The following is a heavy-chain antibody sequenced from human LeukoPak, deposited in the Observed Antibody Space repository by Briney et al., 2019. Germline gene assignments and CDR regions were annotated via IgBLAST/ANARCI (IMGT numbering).Heavy chain of an antibody. Sequence: ASVKVSCKASGYTFTSYDINWGRRAPGQGREEMRWMNPNSGNTGYAQKFQGRVTITRNTSISTAYMELSSLRSEDTAVYYCARGLRITGTTRALHYWGQGTLVTVSS. J-gene: IGHJ4*02. D-gene: IGHD1-7*01. CDR2: MNPNSGNT. CDR1: GYTFTSYD. V-gene: IGHV1-8*03. CDR3: ARGLRITGTTRALHY.